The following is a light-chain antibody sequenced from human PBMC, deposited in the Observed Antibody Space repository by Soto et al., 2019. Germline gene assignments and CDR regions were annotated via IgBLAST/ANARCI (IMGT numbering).Light chain of an antibody. CDR1: RSNIGRNY. CDR2: DDT. Sequence: QSVLTQPPSASGTPGQRVTISCSGSRSNIGRNYVYWYQQFPGTTPKLLIFDDTQRASGVPDRVSGSKSGTSASLAISGLRSEDAADYYCSVWDTSLSGWAFGGGTKLTVL. J-gene: IGLJ3*02. V-gene: IGLV1-47*02. CDR3: SVWDTSLSGWA.